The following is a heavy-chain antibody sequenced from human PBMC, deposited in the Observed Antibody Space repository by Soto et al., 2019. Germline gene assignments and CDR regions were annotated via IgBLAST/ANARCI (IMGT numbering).Heavy chain of an antibody. Sequence: VKVSCQASGYTFTSYGISWVRQAPGQGLEWMGWINAYNGNTNYAQKLQGRVTMTTETATSTAYMELRSLRSDDTAVYYCARDEVRAFSSTSCLHYYYGLDVWGQGTTGTRSS. CDR2: INAYNGNT. D-gene: IGHD2-2*01. CDR1: GYTFTSYG. J-gene: IGHJ6*02. CDR3: ARDEVRAFSSTSCLHYYYGLDV. V-gene: IGHV1-18*01.